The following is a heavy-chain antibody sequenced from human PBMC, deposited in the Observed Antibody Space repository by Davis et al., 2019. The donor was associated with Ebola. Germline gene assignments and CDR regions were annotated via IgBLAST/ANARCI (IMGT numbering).Heavy chain of an antibody. D-gene: IGHD3-3*01. V-gene: IGHV3-7*01. Sequence: GGSLRLSCAASGFSFYSYWMTWVRQAPGKGLEWVANINHDGRAKYYLDSVKGRFTISRDNAKNSVDLQMHSLRAEDTAVYYCARERLSGFWSGYPDYWGQGTLVTVSS. CDR2: INHDGRAK. J-gene: IGHJ4*02. CDR1: GFSFYSYW. CDR3: ARERLSGFWSGYPDY.